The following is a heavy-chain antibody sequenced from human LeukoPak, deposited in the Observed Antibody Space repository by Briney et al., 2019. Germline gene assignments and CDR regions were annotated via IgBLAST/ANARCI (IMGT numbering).Heavy chain of an antibody. CDR2: ISWNSGSI. Sequence: GRSLRLSCAASGFTFDDYAMHWVRQAPGKGLEWVSGISWNSGSIGYADSVKGRFTISRDNAKNSLYLQMNSLRAEDTALYYCAKGYDFWSGYSDYWGQGTLVTVSS. CDR1: GFTFDDYA. J-gene: IGHJ4*02. D-gene: IGHD3-3*01. V-gene: IGHV3-9*01. CDR3: AKGYDFWSGYSDY.